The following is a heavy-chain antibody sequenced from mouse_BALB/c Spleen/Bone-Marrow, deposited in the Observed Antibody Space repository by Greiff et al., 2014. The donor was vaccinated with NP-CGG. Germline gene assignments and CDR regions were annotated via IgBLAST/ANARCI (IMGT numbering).Heavy chain of an antibody. CDR3: ARNWDWVFAY. Sequence: VQLQQSGTVLARPGASLRMSCKASGYTFTNYWINWIKQRPGQGLEWIGAIYPGNNDAKYTQKFKAKAKLTEVTSTSTADMELCSLTNEDSAVYYCARNWDWVFAYWGQGTLVTVSA. D-gene: IGHD4-1*01. J-gene: IGHJ3*01. V-gene: IGHV1-5*01. CDR2: IYPGNNDA. CDR1: GYTFTNYW.